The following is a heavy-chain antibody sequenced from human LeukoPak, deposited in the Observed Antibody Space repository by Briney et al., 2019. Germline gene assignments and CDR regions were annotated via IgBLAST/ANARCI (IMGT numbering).Heavy chain of an antibody. D-gene: IGHD3-22*01. CDR1: GYTFTGYY. CDR3: ARDSYYYDSSGYNDY. V-gene: IGHV1-2*02. J-gene: IGHJ4*02. CDR2: INPNSGGT. Sequence: ASVKGSCKASGYTFTGYYMHWVRQAPGQGLEWMGWINPNSGGTNYAQKFQGRVTMTRDTSISTAYMELSRLRSDDTAVYYCARDSYYYDSSGYNDYWGQGTLVTVSS.